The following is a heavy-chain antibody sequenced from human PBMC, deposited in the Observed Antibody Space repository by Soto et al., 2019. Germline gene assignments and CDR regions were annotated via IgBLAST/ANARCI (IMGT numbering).Heavy chain of an antibody. CDR3: ARGVVVVAASQLGWFDP. D-gene: IGHD2-15*01. Sequence: QVQLVQSGAEVKKPGSSVKVSCKASVGTFSRDAISWVRQAPGQGLEWMGGIIPMFGTEKYVQKFQGRLTITADESTTTAYMELRSLRSDDTAVYYCARGVVVVAASQLGWFDPWGQGTLVTVSS. CDR1: VGTFSRDA. V-gene: IGHV1-69*01. CDR2: IIPMFGTE. J-gene: IGHJ5*02.